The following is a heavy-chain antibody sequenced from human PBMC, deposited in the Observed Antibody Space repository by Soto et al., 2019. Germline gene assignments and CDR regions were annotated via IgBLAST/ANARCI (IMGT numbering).Heavy chain of an antibody. CDR1: GFSLSTARMG. CDR2: IFSNDEK. CDR3: ARIRHYDILTGYPFDY. Sequence: QVTLKEAGPVLVKPTETLTLTCTVSGFSLSTARMGVRWIRQPQGKALEWLAHIFSNDEKSYRAYVKSRLTISMDTSTSQVVLTMTNMDPVYTATHYCARIRHYDILTGYPFDYWCQGTMVTFSS. V-gene: IGHV2-26*01. D-gene: IGHD3-9*01. J-gene: IGHJ4*02.